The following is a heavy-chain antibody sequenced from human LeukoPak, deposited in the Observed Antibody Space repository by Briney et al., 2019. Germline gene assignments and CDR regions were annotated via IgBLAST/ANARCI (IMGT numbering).Heavy chain of an antibody. Sequence: PGGSLRLSCAASGFTFSSYGMHWVRQAPGKGLEWVSLIRADGDRTYYADSVNGRFTISRDNAKNSLYLQLDNLRADYTAVYYCASTFPYCGDGSCALGGQGTLVIVSS. D-gene: IGHD2-15*01. CDR3: ASTFPYCGDGSCAL. CDR2: IRADGDRT. J-gene: IGHJ1*01. CDR1: GFTFSSYG. V-gene: IGHV3-NL1*01.